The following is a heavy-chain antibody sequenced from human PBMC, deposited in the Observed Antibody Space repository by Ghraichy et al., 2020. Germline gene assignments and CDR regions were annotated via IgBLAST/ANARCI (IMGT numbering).Heavy chain of an antibody. D-gene: IGHD6-13*01. V-gene: IGHV4-34*01. CDR1: NGPFDSYY. CDR3: ARGRKSSQQLVPLPFDY. Sequence: SETLSLTCAVYNGPFDSYYWSWIRQPPGKGLEWIGEINHSGSTTYNASLKSRVTISVDRTKNQFSLRLSSVTAADTSVYYCARGRKSSQQLVPLPFDYWGQGTLVTVSS. J-gene: IGHJ4*02. CDR2: INHSGST.